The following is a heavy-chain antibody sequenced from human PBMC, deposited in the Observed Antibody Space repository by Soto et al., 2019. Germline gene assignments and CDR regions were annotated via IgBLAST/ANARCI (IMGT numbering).Heavy chain of an antibody. CDR3: ARVSRGAFDI. Sequence: GASVKVSCKASGYTFTSYFIHWVRQAPGQGLEWMGVFDPSGVATNSAQKFQGRLTMTRDTSTSTAYMDLTSLGSDDTALYYCARVSRGAFDIWGQGTLVTVSS. CDR2: FDPSGVAT. J-gene: IGHJ3*02. CDR1: GYTFTSYF. V-gene: IGHV1-46*01.